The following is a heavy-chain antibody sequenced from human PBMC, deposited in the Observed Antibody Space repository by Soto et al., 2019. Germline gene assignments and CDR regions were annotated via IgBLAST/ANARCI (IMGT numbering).Heavy chain of an antibody. V-gene: IGHV4-59*01. D-gene: IGHD3-16*01. CDR1: GGPISNYY. J-gene: IGHJ4*02. CDR2: IYYRGST. Sequence: SETLSLTCTVSGGPISNYYWSWIRQSPGKELEWIGYIYYRGSTVYNPSLKSRVTISIDLPGNQLSLKLTSVTAADTAVYYCASHLWGDGSYDYWGQGTLVTVSS. CDR3: ASHLWGDGSYDY.